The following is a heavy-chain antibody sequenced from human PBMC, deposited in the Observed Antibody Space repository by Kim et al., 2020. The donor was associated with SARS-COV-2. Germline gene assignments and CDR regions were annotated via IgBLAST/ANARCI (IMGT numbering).Heavy chain of an antibody. Sequence: ASVKVSCKASGYTFTSYAMNWVRQAPGQGLEWMGWINTNTGNPTYAQGFTGRFVFSLDTSVSTAYLQISSLKAEDTAVYYCARGRNYDFWSPPPGFDPWGQGTLVTVSS. CDR2: INTNTGNP. CDR3: ARGRNYDFWSPPPGFDP. D-gene: IGHD3-3*01. V-gene: IGHV7-4-1*02. CDR1: GYTFTSYA. J-gene: IGHJ5*02.